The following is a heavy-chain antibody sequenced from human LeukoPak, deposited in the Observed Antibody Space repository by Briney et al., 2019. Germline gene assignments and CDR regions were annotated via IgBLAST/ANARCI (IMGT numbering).Heavy chain of an antibody. J-gene: IGHJ4*02. CDR2: VKNRGDGRTT. Sequence: GGSLRLSCVASTFTKAWMNWVRQAPGKGLELVGRVKNRGDGRTTDYAAPVKGRFTISRDDSKRTVYLQMNSLKTEDTAVYFCTTEYFGGFEYWGQGTLVTVSS. D-gene: IGHD3-16*01. V-gene: IGHV3-15*07. CDR1: TFTKAW. CDR3: TTEYFGGFEY.